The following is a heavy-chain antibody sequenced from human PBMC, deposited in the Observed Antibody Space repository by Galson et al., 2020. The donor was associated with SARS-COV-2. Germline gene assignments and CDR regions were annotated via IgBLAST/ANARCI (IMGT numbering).Heavy chain of an antibody. Sequence: GGSLRLSCAASGFSLSDQEMIWVRQAPGEGLEWISYISGSGISIYYAGSVKGRFTIARDNAKNSLYLQMNNLSAEDTAVYYCARGLYFGDYFDFGLDVWGQGTTVTVSS. J-gene: IGHJ6*02. CDR1: GFSLSDQE. CDR2: ISGSGISI. V-gene: IGHV3-48*03. D-gene: IGHD3-10*01. CDR3: ARGLYFGDYFDFGLDV.